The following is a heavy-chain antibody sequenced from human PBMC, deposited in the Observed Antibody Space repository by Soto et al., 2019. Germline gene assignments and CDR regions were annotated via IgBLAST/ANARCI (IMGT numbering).Heavy chain of an antibody. CDR2: INHSGST. Sequence: SETLSLTCAVYGGSFSNYYWSWIRQPPGKGLEWIGEINHSGSTNYNPSLKSRVTISVDTSKNQFSLKLSSVTAADTAVYYFARTPFGWGIWFDHWGQGTLVT. CDR1: GGSFSNYY. J-gene: IGHJ5*02. V-gene: IGHV4-34*01. CDR3: ARTPFGWGIWFDH. D-gene: IGHD3-16*01.